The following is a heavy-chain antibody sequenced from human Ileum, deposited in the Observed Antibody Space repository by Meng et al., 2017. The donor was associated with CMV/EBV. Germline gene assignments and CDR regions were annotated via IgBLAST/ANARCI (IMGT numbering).Heavy chain of an antibody. Sequence: GSLKISCSVSGFTLSNYWMDWVRQAPGKGLEWVANMNRDGSDRNYVDSVKGRFTISRDSAKNSLYLDLNSLRAEDTAVYYCARENPGLDSWGQGALVTVSS. CDR2: MNRDGSDR. J-gene: IGHJ5*01. CDR1: GFTLSNYW. CDR3: ARENPGLDS. V-gene: IGHV3-7*01.